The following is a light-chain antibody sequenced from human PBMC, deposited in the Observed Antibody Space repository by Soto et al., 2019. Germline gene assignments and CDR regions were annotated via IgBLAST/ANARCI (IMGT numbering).Light chain of an antibody. CDR3: HQRQYWPPIT. V-gene: IGKV3-11*01. CDR2: DAS. CDR1: LSVSVY. J-gene: IGKJ5*01. Sequence: IVMTQSPATLFVSPWERATLSCRTSLSVSVYLDWYQQKPGQAPRLLISDASNRATGIPARFSGSGSGTDFTLTISSLEPEDFAVYYCHQRQYWPPITFGQGTRLEIK.